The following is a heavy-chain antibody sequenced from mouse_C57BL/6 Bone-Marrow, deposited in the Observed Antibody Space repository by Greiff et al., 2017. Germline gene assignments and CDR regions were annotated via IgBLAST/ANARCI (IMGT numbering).Heavy chain of an antibody. V-gene: IGHV14-4*01. CDR1: GFNIKDDY. D-gene: IGHD1-1*01. CDR3: TTIRVTTVVADY. CDR2: IDPENGDT. Sequence: EVKLMESGAELVRPGASVKLSCTASGFNIKDDYMHWVKQRPEQGLEWIGWIDPENGDTEYASKFQGKATITADTSSNTAYLQLSSLTSEDTAVYYGTTIRVTTVVADYWGQGTTLTVSS. J-gene: IGHJ2*01.